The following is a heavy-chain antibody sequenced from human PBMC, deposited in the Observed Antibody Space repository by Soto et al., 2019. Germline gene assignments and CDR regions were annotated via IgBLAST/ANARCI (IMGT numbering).Heavy chain of an antibody. CDR3: ARARDYGDYVPWFDP. D-gene: IGHD4-17*01. V-gene: IGHV3-33*01. Sequence: QVQLVESGGGVVQPGRSLRLSCAASEFTFSSYGMHWVRQAPGKGLEWVAVIWYDGSNKYYAASVKGRFTISRDNSKNTLYLQMNSLRAEDTAVYYCARARDYGDYVPWFDPWGQGTLVTVSS. CDR1: EFTFSSYG. CDR2: IWYDGSNK. J-gene: IGHJ5*02.